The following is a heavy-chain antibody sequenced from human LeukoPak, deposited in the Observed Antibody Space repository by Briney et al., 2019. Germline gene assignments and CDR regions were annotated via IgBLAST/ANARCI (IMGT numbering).Heavy chain of an antibody. CDR3: ARDTFLGMGAFDI. CDR1: GGTFSSYA. D-gene: IGHD2/OR15-2a*01. J-gene: IGHJ3*02. CDR2: ISAYNDNT. V-gene: IGHV1-18*01. Sequence: ASVKVSCKASGGTFSSYAISWVRQAPGQGLEWMGWISAYNDNTNYAQKLQGRVTMTTDTSTSTAYMELRSLRSDDTAVYYCARDTFLGMGAFDIWGQGTVVTVSS.